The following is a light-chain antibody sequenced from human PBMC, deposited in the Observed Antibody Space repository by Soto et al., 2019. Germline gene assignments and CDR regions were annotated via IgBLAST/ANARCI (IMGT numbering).Light chain of an antibody. V-gene: IGKV3-15*01. CDR3: QQYNKWPPIT. CDR2: GAS. Sequence: EIAMTQSPGTLSVSTGERATLSCRASQSVSSNLAWYQQKPGQAPRLLIYGASTRATGIPARFSGSGSGTEFTLTISSLQSEDFAVYYCQQYNKWPPITFGQGTRLEIK. J-gene: IGKJ5*01. CDR1: QSVSSN.